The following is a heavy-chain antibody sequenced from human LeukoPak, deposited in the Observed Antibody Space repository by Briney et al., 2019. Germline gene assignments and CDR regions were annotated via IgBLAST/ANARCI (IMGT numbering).Heavy chain of an antibody. D-gene: IGHD1-26*01. CDR3: ARDGATTWMKAFDY. CDR1: GGSISSSSYY. Sequence: PSETLSLTCTVSGGSISSSSYYWGWIRQPPGKGLEWIGSIYHSGSTYYNPSLKSRVTISVDTSKNPFSLKLSSVTAADTAVYYCARDGATTWMKAFDYWGQGTLVTVSS. V-gene: IGHV4-39*07. J-gene: IGHJ4*02. CDR2: IYHSGST.